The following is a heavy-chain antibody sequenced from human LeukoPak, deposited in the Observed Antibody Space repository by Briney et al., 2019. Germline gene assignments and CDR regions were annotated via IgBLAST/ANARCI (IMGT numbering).Heavy chain of an antibody. CDR1: GYTFTGYL. CDR2: INPNGGDT. J-gene: IGHJ4*02. D-gene: IGHD6-13*01. V-gene: IGHV1-2*06. Sequence: GASVKVSCKASGYTFTGYLIHWVRQAPGQGLEWMGRINPNGGDTNYAQKFQGRVTMTGDTSISTAYMELSSLRSDDTAMYYCARVGFTSSWSNFDYWGQGTLVTVSS. CDR3: ARVGFTSSWSNFDY.